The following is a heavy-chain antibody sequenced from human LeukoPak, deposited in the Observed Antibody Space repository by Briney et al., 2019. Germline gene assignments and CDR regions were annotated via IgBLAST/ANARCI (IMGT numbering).Heavy chain of an antibody. V-gene: IGHV4-59*08. CDR1: GGSISNYH. Sequence: QVQLQESGPGLVKPSETLSLTCTVSGGSISNYHWSWFRQPPGTGLELIGYIEYSGGTTYNSSLKSRVTISVDTSKNQFSLKLNSVTAADTAVYYCARVKYSSGSTSSWFDPWGQGTPVAVSS. J-gene: IGHJ5*02. CDR3: ARVKYSSGSTSSWFDP. D-gene: IGHD3-10*01. CDR2: IEYSGGT.